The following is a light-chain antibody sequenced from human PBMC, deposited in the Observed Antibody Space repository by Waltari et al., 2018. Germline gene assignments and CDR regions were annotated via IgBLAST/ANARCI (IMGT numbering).Light chain of an antibody. J-gene: IGLJ2*01. CDR3: GTWDSSLSIGV. Sequence: QSVLTQPPSVSAAPGQKVTIPCSGSGSNIGSNYVSLYQQLPGTSPKVFIYDNNRRPSGIPDRFSGSKSGTSATLGITGLQTGDEADYYCGTWDSSLSIGVFGGGTKLTVL. CDR1: GSNIGSNY. V-gene: IGLV1-51*01. CDR2: DNN.